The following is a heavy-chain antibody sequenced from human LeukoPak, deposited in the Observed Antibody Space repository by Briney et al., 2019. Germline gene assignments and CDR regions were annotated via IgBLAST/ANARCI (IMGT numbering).Heavy chain of an antibody. J-gene: IGHJ4*02. D-gene: IGHD6-19*01. CDR1: GFTFSTYH. Sequence: GRSLRLSCAASGFTFSTYHMHWVRQAPGKGLEWVALIPYDGSNKYYADSVKGRFTISRDNSKNTVYLQMNSLRPEDTAVYYCARSGAAVAGFDYWGQGTLVTVSS. CDR2: IPYDGSNK. V-gene: IGHV3-30-3*01. CDR3: ARSGAAVAGFDY.